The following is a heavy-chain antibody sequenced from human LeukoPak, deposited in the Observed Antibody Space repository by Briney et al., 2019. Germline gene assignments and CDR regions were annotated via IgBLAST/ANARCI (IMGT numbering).Heavy chain of an antibody. V-gene: IGHV1-46*01. D-gene: IGHD6-6*01. CDR2: INPSGGST. J-gene: IGHJ4*02. CDR3: ARTAARRFDY. Sequence: ASVKVSCKASGYTFTSYYMHWVRQAPGQGLEWMGIINPSGGSTTYAQKFQGRVTMTRDTSTSTVYMELSSLRSDDTAVYYCARTAARRFDYWGQGTLVTVSS. CDR1: GYTFTSYY.